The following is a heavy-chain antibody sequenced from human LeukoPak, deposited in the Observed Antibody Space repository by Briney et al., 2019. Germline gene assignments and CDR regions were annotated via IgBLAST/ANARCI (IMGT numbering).Heavy chain of an antibody. V-gene: IGHV4-31*03. CDR3: ARDLGGRGYSYDKYNWFDP. D-gene: IGHD5-18*01. CDR2: IYYSGST. Sequence: PSETLSLTCTVSGGSISSGGYYWSWIRQHPGKGLEWIGYIYYSGSTYYNPSLKSRVTISVDTSKNQFSLKLSSVTAADTAVYYCARDLGGRGYSYDKYNWFDPWGQGTLVTVSS. J-gene: IGHJ5*02. CDR1: GGSISSGGYY.